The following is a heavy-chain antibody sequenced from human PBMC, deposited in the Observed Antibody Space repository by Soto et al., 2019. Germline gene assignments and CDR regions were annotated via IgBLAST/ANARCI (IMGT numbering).Heavy chain of an antibody. CDR2: IHYSGST. CDR1: GGSISNYY. V-gene: IGHV4-59*08. D-gene: IGHD6-13*01. CDR3: ARHTSSWYYYFDP. Sequence: SETLSLTCTVSGGSISNYYWSWIRQPPGKGLEWIGYIHYSGSTNYNPSLKSRVTISVDTSKNQFSLKLTSVTAADTAVYYCARHTSSWYYYFDPWGQGTLVTVSS. J-gene: IGHJ5*02.